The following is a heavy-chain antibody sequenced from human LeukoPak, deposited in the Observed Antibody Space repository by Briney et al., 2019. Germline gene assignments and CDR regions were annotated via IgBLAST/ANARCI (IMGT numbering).Heavy chain of an antibody. Sequence: SETLSLTCTVSGGSISSSSYYWGWIRQPPGKGLEWIGSIYYSGSTYYNPSLKSQVTISVDTSKTEFSVKLSSVTAADTAVYYCARSYDSSGYYHRAEYFQHWGQGTLVTVSS. V-gene: IGHV4-39*07. CDR3: ARSYDSSGYYHRAEYFQH. D-gene: IGHD3-22*01. J-gene: IGHJ1*01. CDR2: IYYSGST. CDR1: GGSISSSSYY.